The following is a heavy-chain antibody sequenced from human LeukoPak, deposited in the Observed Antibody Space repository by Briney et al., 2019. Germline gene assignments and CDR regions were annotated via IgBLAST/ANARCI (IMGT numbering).Heavy chain of an antibody. D-gene: IGHD3-9*01. Sequence: ASVKVSCKASGYTFTSYGISWVRQAPGQGLEWMGWINPNSGGTNYAQKFQGRVTMTRDTSISTAYMELSRLRSDDTAVYYCARDILTGYLVFDYWGQGTLVTVSS. CDR2: INPNSGGT. V-gene: IGHV1-2*02. CDR1: GYTFTSYG. CDR3: ARDILTGYLVFDY. J-gene: IGHJ4*02.